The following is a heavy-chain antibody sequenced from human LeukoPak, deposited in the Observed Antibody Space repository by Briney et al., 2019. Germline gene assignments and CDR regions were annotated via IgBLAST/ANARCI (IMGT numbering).Heavy chain of an antibody. CDR3: ARGHLSYYYDSSGPGFDY. Sequence: SETLSLTCAVYGGSFSGYYWSWIRQPPGKGLEWIGETNHSGSTNYNPSLKSRVTISVDTSKNQFSLKLSSVTAADTAVYYCARGHLSYYYDSSGPGFDYWGQGTLVTVSS. CDR1: GGSFSGYY. J-gene: IGHJ4*02. V-gene: IGHV4-34*01. CDR2: TNHSGST. D-gene: IGHD3-22*01.